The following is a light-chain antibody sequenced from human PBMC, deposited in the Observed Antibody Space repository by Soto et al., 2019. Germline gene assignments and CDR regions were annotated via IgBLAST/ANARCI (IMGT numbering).Light chain of an antibody. CDR2: DVS. J-gene: IGLJ2*01. Sequence: QSVLTQPASVSGSPGQSITISCTGTSTDIGRFNYVSWYQQHPGKAPKVIIHDVSNRPSGVSNRFSGSKSGNTASLTISGIQPEDEADYYCSSYTNSITVIFGGGTKLTVL. V-gene: IGLV2-14*01. CDR3: SSYTNSITVI. CDR1: STDIGRFNY.